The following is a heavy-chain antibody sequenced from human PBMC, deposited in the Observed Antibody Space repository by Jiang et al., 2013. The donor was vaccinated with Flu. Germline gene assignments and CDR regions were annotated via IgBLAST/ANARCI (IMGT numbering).Heavy chain of an antibody. CDR3: ATRYYLDTSSHYFDS. V-gene: IGHV4-39*01. CDR1: GDSISSESYT. Sequence: LLKPSETLSLTCAVSGDSISSESYTWGWIRQPPTMGLEWIGFFSHRGGTYKNPSLKSRVTLSADTSNNQFSLTLSSVTAADTAVYFCATRYYLDTSSHYFDSWGQGILVTVS. J-gene: IGHJ4*02. D-gene: IGHD3-22*01. CDR2: FSHRGGT.